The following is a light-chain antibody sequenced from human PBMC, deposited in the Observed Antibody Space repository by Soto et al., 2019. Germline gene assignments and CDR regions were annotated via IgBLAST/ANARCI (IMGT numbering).Light chain of an antibody. CDR1: QGISSY. CDR3: QQLNSYPIT. Sequence: SFLSASVGARVTITCRASQGISSYLAWYQQKPGKAPKLLIYAASTLQSGVPSRFSGSGSGTEFTLTISSLQPEDFATYYCQQLNSYPITFGQGTRLEIK. J-gene: IGKJ5*01. CDR2: AAS. V-gene: IGKV1-9*01.